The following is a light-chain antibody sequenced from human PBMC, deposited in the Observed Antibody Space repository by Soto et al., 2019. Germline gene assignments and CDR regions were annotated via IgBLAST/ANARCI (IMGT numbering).Light chain of an antibody. CDR2: DTS. V-gene: IGKV3-11*01. Sequence: EIVLTQSPATLSLSPGERATLSCRASQSVGGFLAWYQQKSGQAPRLLIYDTSKRATGIPARFSGSGSGTDFTHTISSLEPEEFAIYHCQHRSNWPPMYTVGQGTKLEIK. CDR1: QSVGGF. CDR3: QHRSNWPPMYT. J-gene: IGKJ2*01.